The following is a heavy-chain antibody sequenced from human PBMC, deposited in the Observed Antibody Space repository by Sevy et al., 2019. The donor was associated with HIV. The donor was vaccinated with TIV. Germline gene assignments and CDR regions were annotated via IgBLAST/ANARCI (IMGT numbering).Heavy chain of an antibody. CDR1: GGSISSYY. D-gene: IGHD3-16*02. CDR3: ARVSKTDYDYVWGSYHYFDY. CDR2: IYTSGST. J-gene: IGHJ4*02. Sequence: SETLYLTCTVSGGSISSYYWSWIRHPAGKGLEWIGRIYTSGSTNYNPSLKSRVTMSVDTSKNQFSLKLSSVTAADTAVYYCARVSKTDYDYVWGSYHYFDYWGQGTLVTVSS. V-gene: IGHV4-4*07.